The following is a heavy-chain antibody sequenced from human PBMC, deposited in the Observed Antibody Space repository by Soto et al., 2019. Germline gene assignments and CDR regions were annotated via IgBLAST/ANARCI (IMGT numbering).Heavy chain of an antibody. Sequence: SETLSLTCTVSGGSVNTSYWTWIRQPPGRGPQWIGNIDYSGRPHYNPPLKSRVSMSIDMSKNQFSLRLNSVTAADTAVYYCARGRKDIVGPPDVFDIWGQGTMVTVSS. CDR3: ARGRKDIVGPPDVFDI. CDR2: IDYSGRP. V-gene: IGHV4-59*02. D-gene: IGHD2-21*01. J-gene: IGHJ3*02. CDR1: GGSVNTSY.